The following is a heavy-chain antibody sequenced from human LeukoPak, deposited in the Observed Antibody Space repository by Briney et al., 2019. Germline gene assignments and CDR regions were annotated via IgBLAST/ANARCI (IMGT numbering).Heavy chain of an antibody. CDR3: VKGGEWLLSYFDY. V-gene: IGHV3-64D*09. CDR1: GFTFSSYA. D-gene: IGHD3-3*01. Sequence: PGGSLRLSCSASGFTFSSYAMDWVRQAPGKGLGYVSGISSNGGTTYYADSVKARFTISRDNSKNTLYLQMSSLRAEDTAVYYCVKGGEWLLSYFDYWGQGTLVTV. J-gene: IGHJ4*02. CDR2: ISSNGGTT.